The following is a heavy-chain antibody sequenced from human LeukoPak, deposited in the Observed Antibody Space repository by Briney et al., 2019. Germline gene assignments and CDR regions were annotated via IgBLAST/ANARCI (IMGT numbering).Heavy chain of an antibody. CDR1: GFTFSSYA. D-gene: IGHD3-10*01. CDR2: ISYDGSNK. V-gene: IGHV3-30*04. CDR3: AKTVLWFGDPFGGAFDI. J-gene: IGHJ3*02. Sequence: PGGSLRLSCAASGFTFSSYAMHWVRQAPGKGLEWVAVISYDGSNKYYADSVKGRFTISRDNSKNTLYLQMNSLRVEDTAVYYCAKTVLWFGDPFGGAFDIWGQGTMVTVSS.